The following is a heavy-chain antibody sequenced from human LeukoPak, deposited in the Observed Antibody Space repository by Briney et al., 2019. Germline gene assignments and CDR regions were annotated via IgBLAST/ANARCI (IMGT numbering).Heavy chain of an antibody. CDR3: ATHYYDSSGYYSPDS. V-gene: IGHV3-30*04. J-gene: IGHJ4*02. CDR2: ISYDGSNK. D-gene: IGHD3-22*01. Sequence: GGSLRLSCAASGFIFSSYAMNWVRQAPGKGLEWVALISYDGSNKYYVGSVKGRFTISRDNSQNTLYLQMNSLRAEDTAVYYCATHYYDSSGYYSPDSWGQGTLVTVSS. CDR1: GFIFSSYA.